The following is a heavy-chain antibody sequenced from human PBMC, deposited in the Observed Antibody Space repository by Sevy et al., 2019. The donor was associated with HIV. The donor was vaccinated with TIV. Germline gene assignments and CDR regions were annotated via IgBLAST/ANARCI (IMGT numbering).Heavy chain of an antibody. V-gene: IGHV3-33*01. Sequence: GGSLRLSCAASGFTFSKDGMHWVHQAPGKELEWVALIWYDGSNKYYADSVKGRFTISRDNSKNTLYLQMNSLRAEDTAVYYCVRGADCYDSSGANCDYWGQGTLVTVSS. CDR1: GFTFSKDG. CDR2: IWYDGSNK. CDR3: VRGADCYDSSGANCDY. J-gene: IGHJ4*02. D-gene: IGHD3-22*01.